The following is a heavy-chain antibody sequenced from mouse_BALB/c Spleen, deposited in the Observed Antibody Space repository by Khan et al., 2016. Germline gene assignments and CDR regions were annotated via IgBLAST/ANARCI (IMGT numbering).Heavy chain of an antibody. J-gene: IGHJ2*01. CDR3: ARGYYYGKGYFDY. CDR1: GYSITSDYA. Sequence: EVQLQESGPGLVKPSQSLSLTCTVTGYSITSDYAWNWIRQFPGNKLEWMGYISYSGSTSYNPSLKSRISITRDTSKNQFFLQLNSVTTEDTATYYCARGYYYGKGYFDYWGHGTTLTVSS. CDR2: ISYSGST. D-gene: IGHD1-1*01. V-gene: IGHV3-2*02.